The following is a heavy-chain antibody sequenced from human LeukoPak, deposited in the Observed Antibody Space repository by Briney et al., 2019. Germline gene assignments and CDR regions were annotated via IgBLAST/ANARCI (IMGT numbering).Heavy chain of an antibody. CDR3: ARVGWELLDY. D-gene: IGHD2-15*01. CDR1: GGSFSSGSYY. Sequence: PSETLSLTCTVSGGSFSSGSYYWSWIRQPPGKGLEWIGYIYYSGSTNYNPSLKSRVTISVDTSKNQFSLKLSSVTAADTAVYYCARVGWELLDYWGQGTLVTVSS. J-gene: IGHJ4*02. V-gene: IGHV4-61*01. CDR2: IYYSGST.